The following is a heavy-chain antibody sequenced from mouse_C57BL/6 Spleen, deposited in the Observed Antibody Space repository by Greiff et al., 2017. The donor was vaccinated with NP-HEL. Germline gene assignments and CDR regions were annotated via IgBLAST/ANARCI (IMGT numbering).Heavy chain of an antibody. V-gene: IGHV1-64*01. CDR2: IHPDSGST. CDR1: GYTFTSYW. Sequence: VQLQQPGAELVKPEASVKLSCKASGYTFTSYWMHWVKQRPGQGLEWIGMIHPDSGSTNYNEKFKSKATLTVDKSSSTAYMQLSSLTSEDSAVYYCARDYHGYYFDYWGQGTTLTVSS. CDR3: ARDYHGYYFDY. J-gene: IGHJ2*01. D-gene: IGHD1-1*01.